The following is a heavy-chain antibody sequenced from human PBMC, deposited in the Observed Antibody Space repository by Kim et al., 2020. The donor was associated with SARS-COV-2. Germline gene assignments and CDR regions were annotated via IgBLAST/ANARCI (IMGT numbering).Heavy chain of an antibody. V-gene: IGHV3-21*01. D-gene: IGHD2-2*01. Sequence: SVKGRFTISRDNAKNSLYLQMNSLRAEDTAVYYCARDMYQLLLKLWYFDLWGRGTLVTVSS. J-gene: IGHJ2*01. CDR3: ARDMYQLLLKLWYFDL.